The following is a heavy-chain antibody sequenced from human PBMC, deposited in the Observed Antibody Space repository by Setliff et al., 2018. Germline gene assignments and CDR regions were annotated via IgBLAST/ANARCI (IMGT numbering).Heavy chain of an antibody. CDR2: FFYSGDS. V-gene: IGHV4-59*11. CDR1: GASINSHY. J-gene: IGHJ5*02. CDR3: ARERRGGGSPAIPINWFDP. Sequence: SETLSLTCTVSGASINSHYWSWIRQPPGKGLEWIGLFFYSGDSRYNPSLKSRVTISVDKSKNQFSLKLSSVTAADTAVYYCARERRGGGSPAIPINWFDPWG. D-gene: IGHD2-15*01.